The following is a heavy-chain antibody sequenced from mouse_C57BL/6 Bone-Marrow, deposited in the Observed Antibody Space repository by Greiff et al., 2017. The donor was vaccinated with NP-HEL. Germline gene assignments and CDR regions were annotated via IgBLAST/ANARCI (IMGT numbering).Heavy chain of an antibody. J-gene: IGHJ2*01. V-gene: IGHV1-59*01. D-gene: IGHD2-3*01. Sequence: QVQLQQPGAELVRPGTSVKLSCKASGYTFTSYWMHWVKQRPGQGLEWIGVIDPSDSYTNYNQKFKGKATLTVDTSSSTAYMQLSSLTSEDSAVYYCADDGYYGYFDYWGQGTTLTGSS. CDR1: GYTFTSYW. CDR2: IDPSDSYT. CDR3: ADDGYYGYFDY.